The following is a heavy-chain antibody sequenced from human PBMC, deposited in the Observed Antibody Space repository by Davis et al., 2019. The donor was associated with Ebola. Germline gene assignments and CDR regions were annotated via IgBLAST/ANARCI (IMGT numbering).Heavy chain of an antibody. D-gene: IGHD3-22*01. CDR1: GFTFSKAW. CDR2: IKSKTDGGTT. J-gene: IGHJ4*02. V-gene: IGHV3-15*07. Sequence: GGSLRLSCAASGFTFSKAWMNWVRQAPGKGLEWVGRIKSKTDGGTTDYAAPVKGRFTISRDDSKNTLYLQMNSLKTEDTAVYYCTTSIITMIVVVRDYWGQGTLVTVSS. CDR3: TTSIITMIVVVRDY.